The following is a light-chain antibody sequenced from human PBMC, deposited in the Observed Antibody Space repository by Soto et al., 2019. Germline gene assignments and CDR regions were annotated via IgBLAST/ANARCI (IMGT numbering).Light chain of an antibody. Sequence: QSVLTQPPSVSGAPGQRVTISCTGSSSNIGAPYDVHWYQQLPGTAPKLLIYGYTKRPSGVPDRFSGSKSGTSASLAITGLQAEDEADYYCQSYDSSLSGWVFGGGTKLTVL. CDR1: SSNIGAPYD. CDR2: GYT. V-gene: IGLV1-40*01. J-gene: IGLJ3*02. CDR3: QSYDSSLSGWV.